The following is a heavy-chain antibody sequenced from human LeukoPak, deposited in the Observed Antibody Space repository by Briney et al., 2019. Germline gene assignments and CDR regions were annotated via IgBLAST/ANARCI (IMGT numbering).Heavy chain of an antibody. CDR1: GYTFTSYY. Sequence: GASVKVSCKASGYTFTSYYMHWVRQAPGQGLEWMGIINPSGGSTSYAQKFQGRVTMTTDTSTSTAYMELRSLRSDDTAVYYCARDRVVAAYLYYYYYMDVWGKGTTVTVSS. CDR2: INPSGGST. J-gene: IGHJ6*03. V-gene: IGHV1-46*01. D-gene: IGHD2-15*01. CDR3: ARDRVVAAYLYYYYYMDV.